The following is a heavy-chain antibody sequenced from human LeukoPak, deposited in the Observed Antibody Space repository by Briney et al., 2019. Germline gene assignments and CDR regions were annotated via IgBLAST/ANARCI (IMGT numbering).Heavy chain of an antibody. V-gene: IGHV4-39*01. D-gene: IGHD3-22*01. CDR1: GGSLSSSHYY. CDR2: IYYSVST. CDR3: ARPAMSNSYDSSGYFV. Sequence: SETLSLTCTVSGGSLSSSHYYWSWIRQPPGKGLEWIGSIYYSVSTYYNPSLKSRVTISVDTSKNQFSLQLTSVTAADTAVYYCARPAMSNSYDSSGYFVWGQGTLVTVSS. J-gene: IGHJ4*02.